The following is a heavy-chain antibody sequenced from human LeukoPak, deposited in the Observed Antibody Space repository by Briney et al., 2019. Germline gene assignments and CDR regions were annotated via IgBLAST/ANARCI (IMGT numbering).Heavy chain of an antibody. Sequence: GASVKVSCKASGYTFTGYYTHWVRQAPGQGLEWMGWINPNSGGTNYAQKFQGRVTMTRDTSISTAYMELSRLRSGDTAVYYCARVAIVVVPAEDGYFDYWGQGTLVTVSS. D-gene: IGHD2-2*01. V-gene: IGHV1-2*02. J-gene: IGHJ4*02. CDR3: ARVAIVVVPAEDGYFDY. CDR1: GYTFTGYY. CDR2: INPNSGGT.